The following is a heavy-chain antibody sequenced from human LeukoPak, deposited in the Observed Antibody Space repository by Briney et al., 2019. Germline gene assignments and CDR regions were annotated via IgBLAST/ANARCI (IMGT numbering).Heavy chain of an antibody. CDR2: ISSDGRNT. V-gene: IGHV3-74*01. Sequence: GGSLRLSCAASGFTFSTYWMHWVRQAPGKGLVWASRISSDGRNTIYADSVKGRFTISRDSANNTLLLQMNSLRGDDTAVYYCAREWALPGAYYMDVWGKGTTVTVSS. CDR1: GFTFSTYW. CDR3: AREWALPGAYYMDV. J-gene: IGHJ6*03. D-gene: IGHD7-27*01.